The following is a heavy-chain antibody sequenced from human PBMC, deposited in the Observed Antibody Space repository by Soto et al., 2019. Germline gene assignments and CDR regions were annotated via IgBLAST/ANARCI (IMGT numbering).Heavy chain of an antibody. CDR2: ISYDGSNK. CDR3: ARDRPYYDILTGLELDY. CDR1: GFTFSSYA. Sequence: PVGSLRLSCAASGFTFSSYAMHWVRQAPGKGLEWVAVISYDGSNKYYADSVKGRFTISRDNSKNTLYLQMNSLRAEDTAVYYCARDRPYYDILTGLELDYWGQGTLVTVSS. J-gene: IGHJ4*02. D-gene: IGHD3-9*01. V-gene: IGHV3-30-3*01.